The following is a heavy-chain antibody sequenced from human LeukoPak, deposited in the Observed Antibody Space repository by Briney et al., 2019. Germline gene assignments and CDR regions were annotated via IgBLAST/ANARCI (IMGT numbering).Heavy chain of an antibody. CDR3: ARDAYYYDSSGLAFDY. CDR2: IYYSGGT. V-gene: IGHV4-31*03. J-gene: IGHJ4*02. CDR1: GGSISSGGYY. Sequence: SQTLSLTCTVSGGSISSGGYYWSWIRQHPGMGLEWIGSIYYSGGTYYNPSLKSRVTISVDTSKTQFSLKLSSVTAADTAVYYCARDAYYYDSSGLAFDYWGQGTLVTVSS. D-gene: IGHD3-22*01.